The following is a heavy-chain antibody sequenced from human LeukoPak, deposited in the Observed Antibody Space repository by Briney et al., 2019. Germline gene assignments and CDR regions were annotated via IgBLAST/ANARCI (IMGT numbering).Heavy chain of an antibody. CDR2: ISYDGSKK. V-gene: IGHV3-30-3*01. CDR3: ARPLTFYYGSAPGD. D-gene: IGHD3-10*01. Sequence: GGSLRLSCAASGFTFSSYAMHWVRQAPGKGLEWVAVISYDGSKKYYADSVKGRFTISRDNSKNTLYLQMNSLRAEDTAVYYCARPLTFYYGSAPGDWGQGTLVTVSS. J-gene: IGHJ4*02. CDR1: GFTFSSYA.